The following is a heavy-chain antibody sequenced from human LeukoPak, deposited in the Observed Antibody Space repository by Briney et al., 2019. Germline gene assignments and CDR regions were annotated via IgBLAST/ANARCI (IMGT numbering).Heavy chain of an antibody. Sequence: GGSLRLSCAASGFTFSSYSMTWVRQAPGKGLEWVSSISSSSSYIYYADSVKGRFTISRDNAKNSLYLQMNSLRAEDTAVYYCARDLDSGSRPDAFDIWGQGTMVIVSS. V-gene: IGHV3-21*01. D-gene: IGHD1-26*01. CDR1: GFTFSSYS. CDR2: ISSSSSYI. J-gene: IGHJ3*02. CDR3: ARDLDSGSRPDAFDI.